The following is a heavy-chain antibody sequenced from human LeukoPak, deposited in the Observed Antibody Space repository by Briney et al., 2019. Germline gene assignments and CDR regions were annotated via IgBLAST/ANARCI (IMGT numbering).Heavy chain of an antibody. V-gene: IGHV1-8*01. CDR2: MNPNSGNT. J-gene: IGHJ5*02. Sequence: ASVKVSCKASGYTFTSYDINWVRQATGQGLEWMGWMNPNSGNTGYAQKFQGRVTMTRNTSISTAYMELSSLRSEDTAVYYCAREYCGGGSGSGLGGFDPWGQGTLVTFSS. CDR3: AREYCGGGSGSGLGGFDP. D-gene: IGHD2-15*01. CDR1: GYTFTSYD.